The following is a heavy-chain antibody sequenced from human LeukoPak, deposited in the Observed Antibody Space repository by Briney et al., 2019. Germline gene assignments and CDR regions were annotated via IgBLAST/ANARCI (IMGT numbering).Heavy chain of an antibody. CDR3: ARGDKQLVAGDYYYYYMDV. CDR2: TYYRSKWYN. D-gene: IGHD6-13*01. Sequence: PSQTLSLTCAISGDSVSSNSAAWNWIRQSPSRGLEWLGRTYYRSKWYNDYAVSVKSRITINPDTSKNQFSLQLNSVTPEDTAVYYCARGDKQLVAGDYYYYYMDVWGKGTTVTVSS. J-gene: IGHJ6*03. V-gene: IGHV6-1*01. CDR1: GDSVSSNSAA.